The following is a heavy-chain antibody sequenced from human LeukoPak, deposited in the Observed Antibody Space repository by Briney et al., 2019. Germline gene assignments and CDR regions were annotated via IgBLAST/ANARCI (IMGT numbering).Heavy chain of an antibody. D-gene: IGHD2-2*01. J-gene: IGHJ4*02. Sequence: GGSLRLSCAASGFTFSSYAMSWVRQAPGKGLEWVSAISGSGGSTYYADSVKGRFTISRDNSKNTLYLQMNSLRAEDTAVYYCASPLTNVVVPAALPTRPLNFDYWGQGTLVTVSS. CDR2: ISGSGGST. CDR3: ASPLTNVVVPAALPTRPLNFDY. CDR1: GFTFSSYA. V-gene: IGHV3-23*01.